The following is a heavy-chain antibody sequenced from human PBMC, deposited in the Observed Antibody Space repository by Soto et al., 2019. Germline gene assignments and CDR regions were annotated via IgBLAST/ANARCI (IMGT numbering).Heavy chain of an antibody. D-gene: IGHD5-12*01. J-gene: IGHJ4*02. Sequence: GASVKVSCKASGGTFSSYAISWVRQAPGQGLEWMGGIIPIFGTANYAQKFQGRVTITADESTSTAYMELSSLRSEDTAVYYCARRKMGMWLHDAYFDYWGQGTLVTVSP. V-gene: IGHV1-69*13. CDR3: ARRKMGMWLHDAYFDY. CDR1: GGTFSSYA. CDR2: IIPIFGTA.